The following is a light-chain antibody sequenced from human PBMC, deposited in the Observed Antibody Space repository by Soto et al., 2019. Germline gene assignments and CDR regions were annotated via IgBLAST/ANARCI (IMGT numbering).Light chain of an antibody. Sequence: QSVLTQPASVSGSPGRSITISCTGTSSDVGDYNYVSWYQQHPGKAPKLLIYDVSNRPSGISDRFSASKSGNTASLTISGLQAEDEADYYCCSNAAGSTYVFGSGTKVTVL. J-gene: IGLJ1*01. V-gene: IGLV2-14*01. CDR1: SSDVGDYNY. CDR3: CSNAAGSTYV. CDR2: DVS.